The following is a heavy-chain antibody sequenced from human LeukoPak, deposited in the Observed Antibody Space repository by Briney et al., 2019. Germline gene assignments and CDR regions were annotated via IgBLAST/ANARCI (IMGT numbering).Heavy chain of an antibody. CDR3: ASYPNWNCAELDY. V-gene: IGHV3-21*04. D-gene: IGHD1-7*01. CDR1: GFTFSSYS. CDR2: ISTNSTYI. J-gene: IGHJ4*02. Sequence: GGSLRLSCAASGFTFSSYSMNWVRRAPGKGLEWMSSISTNSTYIYCAVSVKGRFTISRDNSKLTLYLQMNSQRAEDTAVYYCASYPNWNCAELDYWGQGTLVTVSS.